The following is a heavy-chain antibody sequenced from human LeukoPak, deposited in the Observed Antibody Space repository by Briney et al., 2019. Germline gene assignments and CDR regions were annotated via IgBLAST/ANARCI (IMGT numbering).Heavy chain of an antibody. CDR3: ARDDSDYGENAFDI. D-gene: IGHD4-17*01. J-gene: IGHJ3*02. V-gene: IGHV1-2*02. Sequence: ASVKVSCKASGYTFTGYYMHWVRQAPGQGLEWMGWINPNSGGTNYAQKFQGRVTMTRDTSISTAYMALSRLRSDDTAVYYCARDDSDYGENAFDIWGQGTMVTVSS. CDR1: GYTFTGYY. CDR2: INPNSGGT.